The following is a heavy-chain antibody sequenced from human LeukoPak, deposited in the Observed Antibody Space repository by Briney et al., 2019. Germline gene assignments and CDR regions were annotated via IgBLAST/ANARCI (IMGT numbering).Heavy chain of an antibody. CDR3: ARAPLGKEPKFDY. D-gene: IGHD1-14*01. J-gene: IGHJ4*02. CDR1: GYTFTGYY. V-gene: IGHV1-2*04. CDR2: INPNSGGT. Sequence: GASVKVSCKASGYTFTGYYMHWVRQAPGQGLEWMGWINPNSGGTNYAQKFQGWVTMTRDTSISTAYMELSRLRSDDTAVYYCARAPLGKEPKFDYWGQGTLVTVSS.